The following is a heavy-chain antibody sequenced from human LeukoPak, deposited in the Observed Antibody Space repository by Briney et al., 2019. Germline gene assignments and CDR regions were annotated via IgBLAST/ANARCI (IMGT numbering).Heavy chain of an antibody. J-gene: IGHJ4*02. CDR1: GYTFTGYY. CDR2: INPNSGGT. V-gene: IGHV1-2*02. Sequence: ASVKVSCKASGYTFTGYYMRWVRQTPGQGLEWMGWINPNSGGTNYAQKFQGRVTMTRDTSISTAYMELSRLRSDDTAVYYCASGDTAMVRFDYWGQGTLVTVSS. D-gene: IGHD5-18*01. CDR3: ASGDTAMVRFDY.